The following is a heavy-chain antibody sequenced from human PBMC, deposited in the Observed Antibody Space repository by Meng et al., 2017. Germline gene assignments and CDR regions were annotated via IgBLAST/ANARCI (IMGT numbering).Heavy chain of an antibody. CDR3: ARLSVDTAMAIYYYYSGMDV. CDR1: GGTFSSYA. J-gene: IGHJ6*02. Sequence: SVKVSCKASGGTFSSYAISWVRQAPGQGLEWMGGIIPIFGTANYAQKFQGRVTITADESTSTAYMELSSLRSEDTAVYYCARLSVDTAMAIYYYYSGMDVWGQGTTVTVSS. CDR2: IIPIFGTA. V-gene: IGHV1-69*13. D-gene: IGHD5-18*01.